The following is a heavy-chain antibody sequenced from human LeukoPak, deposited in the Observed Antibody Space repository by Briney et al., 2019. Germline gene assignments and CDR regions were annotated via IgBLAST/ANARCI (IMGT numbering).Heavy chain of an antibody. CDR2: IWYDGSNK. J-gene: IGHJ3*02. CDR1: GFTFSSYG. Sequence: PGGSLRLSCAASGFTFSSYGMHWVRQAPGKGLEWVAVIWYDGSNKYYADSVKGRFTISRDNFKSTLYLQMNSLRVEDTAVYYCAREGLTTTPNNAFDIWGQGTMVTVSS. V-gene: IGHV3-33*01. D-gene: IGHD4-11*01. CDR3: AREGLTTTPNNAFDI.